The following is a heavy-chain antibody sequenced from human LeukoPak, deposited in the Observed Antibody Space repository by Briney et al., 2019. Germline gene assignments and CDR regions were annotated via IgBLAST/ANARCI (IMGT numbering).Heavy chain of an antibody. CDR2: INPDSGST. J-gene: IGHJ3*02. CDR3: ASLGRIIMSVVVADDAFDI. Sequence: ASVKVSCKASGYTFTGYYMNWVRQAPGQGLEWMGWINPDSGSTYYAQKFQGRVTMTRDTSISTAYMELRSLRSDDTAVYYCASLGRIIMSVVVADDAFDIWGARTRVTLSS. V-gene: IGHV1-2*02. CDR1: GYTFTGYY. D-gene: IGHD2-15*01.